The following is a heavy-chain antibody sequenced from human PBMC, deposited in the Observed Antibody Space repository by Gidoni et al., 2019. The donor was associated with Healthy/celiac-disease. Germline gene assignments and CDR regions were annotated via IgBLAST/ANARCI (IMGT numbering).Heavy chain of an antibody. Sequence: QVQLVQSGAEVKKPGSSVKVSCKASGGTFSSYAISWVRQAPGQGLEWMGGIIPIFGTANYAQKFQGRVTITADESTSTAYMDLSSLRSEDTAVYYCARDLVVVVPADINRGSYYYYYYMDVWGKGTTVTVSS. D-gene: IGHD2-2*01. CDR3: ARDLVVVVPADINRGSYYYYYYMDV. V-gene: IGHV1-69*01. CDR2: IIPIFGTA. CDR1: GGTFSSYA. J-gene: IGHJ6*03.